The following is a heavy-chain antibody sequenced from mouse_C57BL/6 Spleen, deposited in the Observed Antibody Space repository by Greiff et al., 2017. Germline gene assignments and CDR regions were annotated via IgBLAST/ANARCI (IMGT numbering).Heavy chain of an antibody. CDR2: IDPETGGT. J-gene: IGHJ3*01. Sequence: VQLQQSGAELVRPGASVTLSCKASGYTFTDYEMHWVKQTPVHGLEWIGAIDPETGGTAYNQKFKGKAILTADKSSSTAYMELRSLTSEDSAVYYCTRDGNYEAWFAYWGQGTLVTVSA. D-gene: IGHD2-1*01. CDR3: TRDGNYEAWFAY. CDR1: GYTFTDYE. V-gene: IGHV1-15*01.